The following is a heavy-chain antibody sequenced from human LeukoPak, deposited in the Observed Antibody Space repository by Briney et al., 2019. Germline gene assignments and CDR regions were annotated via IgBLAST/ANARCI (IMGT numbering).Heavy chain of an antibody. J-gene: IGHJ6*03. CDR1: GYIFTGYY. CDR2: INPNSGGT. CDR3: ARGHPWNRVAATLGSRYSMDV. V-gene: IGHV1-2*02. D-gene: IGHD2-15*01. Sequence: ASVKVSCKASGYIFTGYYIHWVRQAAGQGLEWMGWINPNSGGTNYAQKFQGRVTMTRDTSISTAYMELSRLRSDDTAVYYCARGHPWNRVAATLGSRYSMDVWGKGTTVTISS.